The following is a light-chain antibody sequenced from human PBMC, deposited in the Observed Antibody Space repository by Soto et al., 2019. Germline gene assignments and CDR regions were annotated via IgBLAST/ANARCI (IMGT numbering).Light chain of an antibody. Sequence: DIQMTQSPSTLSGSVGDRVTITCRASQSISSWLAWYQQKPGKAPNLLIYDASSLESGVPSRFSGSGSGTEFTLTISSLQPDDFATYYCQQYNRYPTFGQGTKVDIK. CDR2: DAS. CDR3: QQYNRYPT. CDR1: QSISSW. J-gene: IGKJ1*01. V-gene: IGKV1-5*01.